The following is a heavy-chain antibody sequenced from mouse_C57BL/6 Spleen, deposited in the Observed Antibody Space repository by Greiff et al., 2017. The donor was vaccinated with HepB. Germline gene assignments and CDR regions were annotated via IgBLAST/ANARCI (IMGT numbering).Heavy chain of an antibody. CDR2: IDPSDSYP. J-gene: IGHJ4*01. Sequence: QVQLQQPGAELVMPGASVKLSCKASGYTFTSYWMHWVKQRPGQGLEWIGEIDPSDSYPNYNQKFKGKSTLTVDKSSSTAYMQLSSLTSEDSAVYYCARSKDYYAMDYWGQGTSVTVSS. V-gene: IGHV1-69*01. CDR3: ARSKDYYAMDY. CDR1: GYTFTSYW.